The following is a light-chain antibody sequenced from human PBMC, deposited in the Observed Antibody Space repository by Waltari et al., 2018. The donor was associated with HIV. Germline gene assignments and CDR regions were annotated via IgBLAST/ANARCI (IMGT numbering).Light chain of an antibody. J-gene: IGLJ3*02. V-gene: IGLV2-14*01. CDR1: DRDIAIYNS. Sequence: QSALTQPASVSGSPGQSITISCIGTDRDIAIYNSISWYHHPPARDPRLVIFDANSRPSGIPFLFSGSKSGKTASLTISGLQADDEGVYYCSSYARGGSLLFGGGTTVTVL. CDR3: SSYARGGSLL. CDR2: DAN.